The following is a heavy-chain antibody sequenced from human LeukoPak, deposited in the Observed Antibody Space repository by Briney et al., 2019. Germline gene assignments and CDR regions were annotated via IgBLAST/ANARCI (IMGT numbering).Heavy chain of an antibody. Sequence: GGSLRLSCAASGFPFSSYSMHWVRQAPGNGLEWVAVISNDGSHKYYADSEKGRFIISRDNSKNTLSLQMNTLRPDDTAVFYCARDPNRLADYGGDYFDHWGQGTLVTVSS. V-gene: IGHV3-30*04. J-gene: IGHJ4*02. CDR3: ARDPNRLADYGGDYFDH. CDR1: GFPFSSYS. D-gene: IGHD4-23*01. CDR2: ISNDGSHK.